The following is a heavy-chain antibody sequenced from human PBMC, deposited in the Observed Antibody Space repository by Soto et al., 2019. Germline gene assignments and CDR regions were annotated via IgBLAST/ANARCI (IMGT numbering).Heavy chain of an antibody. CDR2: ISWNSGNI. Sequence: ELQLVESGGGLVQPDRSLRLSCVASGFTVDDYAMHWVRQVPGKGLEWVSGISWNSGNIVYEDSVKGRFTVSRDNAKNAPYLEMRSLKTEDTAWYCCARGHSVGSRWFVIDFWCQGILVTVSS. CDR1: GFTVDDYA. J-gene: IGHJ4*02. CDR3: ARGHSVGSRWFVIDF. D-gene: IGHD6-13*01. V-gene: IGHV3-9*01.